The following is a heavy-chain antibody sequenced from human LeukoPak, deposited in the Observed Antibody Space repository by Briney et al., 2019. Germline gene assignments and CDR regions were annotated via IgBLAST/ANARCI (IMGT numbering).Heavy chain of an antibody. V-gene: IGHV1-18*01. CDR2: TSAYNGNT. CDR1: GYTFNTYG. Sequence: GASVKVSRKGSGYTFNTYGFSWVRQPPAQGLEWMGWTSAYNGNTNDAQKLQGRVTMTTATSTSTAYMELRSLRSDDTAVYYCAREDRGYSGDYWGQGTLVTVSS. D-gene: IGHD5-18*01. CDR3: AREDRGYSGDY. J-gene: IGHJ4*02.